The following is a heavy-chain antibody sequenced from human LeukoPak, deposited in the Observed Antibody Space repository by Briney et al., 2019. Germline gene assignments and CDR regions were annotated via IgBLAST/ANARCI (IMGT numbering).Heavy chain of an antibody. D-gene: IGHD1-26*01. CDR1: GYTFSSYA. CDR3: VREVGAPGSFQH. J-gene: IGHJ1*01. Sequence: GASVKVSCKASGYTFSSYAMHWVRQAPGKGLVWISRINGDGRIIEHAESVKGRFTISRNNADNTLHLQMNSLRAEDTAVYHCVREVGAPGSFQHWGQGAPVTVSS. V-gene: IGHV3-74*03. CDR2: INGDGRII.